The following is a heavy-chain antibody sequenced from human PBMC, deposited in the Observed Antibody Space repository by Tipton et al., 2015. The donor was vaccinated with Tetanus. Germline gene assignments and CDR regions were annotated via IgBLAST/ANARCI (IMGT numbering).Heavy chain of an antibody. CDR1: YGSVSSGSYY. J-gene: IGHJ3*01. V-gene: IGHV4-61*01. D-gene: IGHD3-22*01. CDR2: NHYSGNT. CDR3: AGGDDYASSGDV. Sequence: TLSLTCTVSYGSVSSGSYYWSWIRQPPGKGLEWIGHNHYSGNTNYNPSLKSRATISVDTSKNQFSLKLSSLTAADTAVYYCAGGDDYASSGDVWGRGILVTVSS.